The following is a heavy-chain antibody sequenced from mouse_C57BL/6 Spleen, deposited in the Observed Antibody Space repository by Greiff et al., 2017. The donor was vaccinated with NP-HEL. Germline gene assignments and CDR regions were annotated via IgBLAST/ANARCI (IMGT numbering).Heavy chain of an antibody. CDR1: GYSITSGYD. D-gene: IGHD1-1*01. Sequence: EVQLQESGPGMVKPSQSLSLTCTVTGYSITSGYDWHWIRHFPGNKLEWMGYISYSGSTNYNPSLKSRISITHDTSKNHFFLKLNSVTTEDTATYYCARGGDYYGYFDYWGQGTTLTVSS. V-gene: IGHV3-1*01. CDR3: ARGGDYYGYFDY. CDR2: ISYSGST. J-gene: IGHJ2*01.